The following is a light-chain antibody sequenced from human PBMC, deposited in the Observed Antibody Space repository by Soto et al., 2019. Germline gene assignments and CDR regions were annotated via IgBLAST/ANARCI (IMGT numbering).Light chain of an antibody. CDR2: AAS. CDR1: QDISNY. CDR3: QQYRSAPLT. J-gene: IGKJ3*01. Sequence: DIQMTQSPSSLSASVGVRVTITCRASQDISNYLAWYQQKPGKVPKLLIYAASTLQSGVPSRFGGSGSGTDFTLTISSLQPEDVASYYCQQYRSAPLTFGPGTKVDLK. V-gene: IGKV1-27*01.